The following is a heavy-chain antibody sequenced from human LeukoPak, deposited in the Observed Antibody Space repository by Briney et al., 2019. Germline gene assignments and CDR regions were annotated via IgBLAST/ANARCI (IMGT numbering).Heavy chain of an antibody. CDR1: GFTVSAYY. Sequence: GGSLRLSCAVSGFTVSAYYLSWVRQAPGKGLEWVSVIYSDGRIKYADSVKGRFTISRDNSKNTLYLQMNSLRAEDTAKYYCAREGTYSSTWNDAFDIWGQGALVTVSS. J-gene: IGHJ3*02. CDR2: IYSDGRI. CDR3: AREGTYSSTWNDAFDI. V-gene: IGHV3-66*01. D-gene: IGHD6-13*01.